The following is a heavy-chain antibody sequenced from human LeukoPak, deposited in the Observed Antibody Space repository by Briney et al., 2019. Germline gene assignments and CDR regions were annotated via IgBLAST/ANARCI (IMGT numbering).Heavy chain of an antibody. CDR1: GGSFSGNY. CDR3: ARRTGTYYYDSSGYSPWRYYFDY. CDR2: INHSGTT. D-gene: IGHD3-22*01. J-gene: IGHJ4*02. V-gene: IGHV4-34*01. Sequence: SETLSLTCAVYGGSFSGNYWSWIRQPPGKGLEWIGDINHSGTTNYSPSLKSRVTISVDTSKNQFSLKLSSVTAADTAVFYCARRTGTYYYDSSGYSPWRYYFDYWGQGTLVTVSS.